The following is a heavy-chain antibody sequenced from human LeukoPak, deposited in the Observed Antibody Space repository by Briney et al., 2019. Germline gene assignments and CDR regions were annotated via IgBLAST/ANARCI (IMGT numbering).Heavy chain of an antibody. CDR1: GGSISSSGYY. Sequence: KTSETLSLTCTVSGGSISSSGYYWGWIRQPPGKGLEWIGSIYYSGSTYYNPSLKSRVTISVDTSKNQFSLKLSSVTAADTAVYYCARAGPFYYYMDVWGKGTTVTVSS. J-gene: IGHJ6*03. V-gene: IGHV4-39*01. CDR3: ARAGPFYYYMDV. CDR2: IYYSGST.